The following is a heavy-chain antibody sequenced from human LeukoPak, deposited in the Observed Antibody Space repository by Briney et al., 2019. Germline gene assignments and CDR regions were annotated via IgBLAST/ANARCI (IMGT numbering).Heavy chain of an antibody. CDR1: GGSISSYD. D-gene: IGHD6-13*01. CDR2: IYTSGST. V-gene: IGHV4-4*07. Sequence: SETLSLTCTVSGGSISSYDWSWIRQPAGKGLEWIGRIYTSGSTKYNPSLKSRVTMSLDTSKKQFSLKLSSVTATDTAVYYCARLTSSWYQDWYFDLWGRGTLVTVSS. CDR3: ARLTSSWYQDWYFDL. J-gene: IGHJ2*01.